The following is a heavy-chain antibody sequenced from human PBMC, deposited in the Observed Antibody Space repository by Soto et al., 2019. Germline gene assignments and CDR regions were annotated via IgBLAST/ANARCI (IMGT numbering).Heavy chain of an antibody. J-gene: IGHJ6*02. Sequence: SETLSLTCAVNGGSLSGYYWSWIRQSPGKGLEWIGEINHRGSSDYNPSLKSRVTISIDASKNHVTLELTSVTAADTAVYYCARSDNRNSLYGVDVWGQGTAVTVSS. CDR3: ARSDNRNSLYGVDV. CDR2: INHRGSS. D-gene: IGHD1-7*01. CDR1: GGSLSGYY. V-gene: IGHV4-34*01.